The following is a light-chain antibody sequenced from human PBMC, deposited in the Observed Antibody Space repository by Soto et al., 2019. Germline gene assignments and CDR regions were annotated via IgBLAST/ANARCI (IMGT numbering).Light chain of an antibody. J-gene: IGKJ1*01. CDR2: GAS. CDR1: ESVSSN. V-gene: IGKV3-15*01. CDR3: QQYNNWPRT. Sequence: EIVMTQSPATLSVSPGERATLSCRASESVSSNLAWYQLKPGQAPRVLIYGASTRATGIPARFSGSGSGTEFTLTISSLQSEDFAVYYCQQYNNWPRTFGQGTKVDIK.